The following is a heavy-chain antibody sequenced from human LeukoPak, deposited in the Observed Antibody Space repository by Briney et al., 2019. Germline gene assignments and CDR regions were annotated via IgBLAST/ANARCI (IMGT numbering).Heavy chain of an antibody. J-gene: IGHJ4*02. D-gene: IGHD5-18*01. CDR2: ISYDGSNK. CDR3: ARPDTAMVSFDY. Sequence: PGRSLRLSCAASGFTFSSDAMHWVRQAPGKGLEWVAVISYDGSNKYYADSVKGRFTISRDNSKNTLYLQMNSLRAEDTAVYYCARPDTAMVSFDYWGQGTRVTVSS. V-gene: IGHV3-30-3*01. CDR1: GFTFSSDA.